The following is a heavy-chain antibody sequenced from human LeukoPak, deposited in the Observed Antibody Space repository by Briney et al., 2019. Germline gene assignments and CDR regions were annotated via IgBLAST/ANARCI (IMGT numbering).Heavy chain of an antibody. D-gene: IGHD2-2*01. J-gene: IGHJ6*02. CDR2: IIPIFGTA. CDR3: ARDPYCSSTSCYGEVGYYYYGMDV. CDR1: GGTFSSYA. Sequence: SVKVSCKASGGTFSSYAISWVRQAPGQGLEWMGGIIPIFGTANYAQKFQGRVTITADESTSTAYMELSSLRSEDTAVYYCARDPYCSSTSCYGEVGYYYYGMDVWGQGTTITVSS. V-gene: IGHV1-69*13.